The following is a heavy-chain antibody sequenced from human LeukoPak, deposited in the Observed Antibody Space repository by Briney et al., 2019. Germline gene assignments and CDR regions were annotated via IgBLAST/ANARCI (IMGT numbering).Heavy chain of an antibody. V-gene: IGHV3-11*01. J-gene: IGHJ5*02. CDR3: AGVGPGTYYYGSGSYLFRGENWFDP. D-gene: IGHD3-10*01. CDR1: GFTFSDYY. Sequence: GGSLKLSCAASGFTFSDYYMSWIRQAPGKGLEWVSYISSSGSTIYYADSVKGRFTISRDNAKNSLYLQMNSLRAEDTAVYYCAGVGPGTYYYGSGSYLFRGENWFDPWGQGTLVTVSS. CDR2: ISSSGSTI.